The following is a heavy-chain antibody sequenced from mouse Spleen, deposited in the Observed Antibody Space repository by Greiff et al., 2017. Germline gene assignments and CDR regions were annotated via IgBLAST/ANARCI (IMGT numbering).Heavy chain of an antibody. CDR2: ISYDGSN. J-gene: IGHJ1*01. CDR3: ARYYYGLYWYFDV. Sequence: VQLKESGPGLVKPSQSLSLTCSVTGYSITSGYYWNWIRQVPGNKLEWMGYISYDGSNNYNPSLKNRISITRDTSKNQFFLKLNSVTTEDTATYYCARYYYGLYWYFDVWGAGTTVTVSS. CDR1: GYSITSGYY. V-gene: IGHV3-6*01. D-gene: IGHD1-1*01.